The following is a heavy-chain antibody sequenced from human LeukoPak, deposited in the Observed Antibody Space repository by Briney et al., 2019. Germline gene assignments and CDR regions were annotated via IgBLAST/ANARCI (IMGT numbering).Heavy chain of an antibody. CDR2: ISGSGGST. CDR1: A. V-gene: IGHV3-23*01. CDR3: AKDQGHVDY. Sequence: AMSWVXXAPGKGLEWVSAISGSGGSTYYADSVKGRFTISRDNSKNTLYLQINSLRAEDTAVYYCAKDQGHVDYWGQGTLVTVSS. J-gene: IGHJ4*02.